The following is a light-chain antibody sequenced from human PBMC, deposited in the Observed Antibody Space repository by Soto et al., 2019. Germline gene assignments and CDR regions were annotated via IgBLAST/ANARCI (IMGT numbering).Light chain of an antibody. CDR1: QSVSSGY. CDR2: GTS. CDR3: QLCGVSPFT. V-gene: IGKV3-20*01. Sequence: DIVLTQSPGTLSLSPGESASLSCRASQSVSSGYLAWYQQKPGQVPRLLIYGTSNRATGIPDRFSGSGSGTDCALTITRFEPEDFAVYYCQLCGVSPFTCGPRTKVDI. J-gene: IGKJ3*01.